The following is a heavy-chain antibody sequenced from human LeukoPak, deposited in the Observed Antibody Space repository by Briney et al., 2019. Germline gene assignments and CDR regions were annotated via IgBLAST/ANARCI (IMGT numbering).Heavy chain of an antibody. V-gene: IGHV1-2*02. J-gene: IGHJ5*02. Sequence: GASVKVSCKASGYTFTGYYMHWVRQAPGQGLEWMGWINPNSGGTNYAQKFQGRVTMTRDTSISTAYMELSRLRSDDTAVYYCARLGDSSGYAHNWFDPWGREPWSPSPQ. CDR1: GYTFTGYY. D-gene: IGHD3-22*01. CDR3: ARLGDSSGYAHNWFDP. CDR2: INPNSGGT.